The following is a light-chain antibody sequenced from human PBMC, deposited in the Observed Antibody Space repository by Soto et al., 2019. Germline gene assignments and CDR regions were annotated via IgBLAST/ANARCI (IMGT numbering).Light chain of an antibody. CDR2: DVS. CDR1: SSDVGGYKY. V-gene: IGLV2-14*01. Sequence: QSALTQPASVSGSPGQSITISCTGTSSDVGGYKYVSWYQQHPGKAPKLMIYDVSNRPSGVSNRFSGSKSGNTASLTISGLQAEDEADYYCSSYTSSSSTLVLFGGGTKLTVL. J-gene: IGLJ2*01. CDR3: SSYTSSSSTLVL.